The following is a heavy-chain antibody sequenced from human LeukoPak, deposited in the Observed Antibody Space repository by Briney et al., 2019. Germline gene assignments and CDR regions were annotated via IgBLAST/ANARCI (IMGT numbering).Heavy chain of an antibody. CDR2: IYYSGST. CDR1: GGSISSYY. CDR3: ARDRGSGYQGTFDI. Sequence: SETLSLTCTVSGGSISSYYWSWIRQPPGKGLEWIGYIYYSGSTKYNASLESRVSISVDTSKNQFSLKLNSVTAADTAVYYGARDRGSGYQGTFDIWGQGTMVTVSS. J-gene: IGHJ3*02. V-gene: IGHV4-59*01. D-gene: IGHD3-22*01.